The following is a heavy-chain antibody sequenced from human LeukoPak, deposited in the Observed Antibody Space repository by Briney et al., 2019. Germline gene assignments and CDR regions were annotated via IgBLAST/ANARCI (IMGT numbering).Heavy chain of an antibody. V-gene: IGHV4-59*01. Sequence: SETLSLTCTVSGGSISSYYWSWIRQPPGKGLEWIGYIYYSGSTNYNPSLKSRVTISVDTSKNQFSLKLSSVTAADTAVYYCARGDSGSYKRFDYWGQGTLVTVSS. D-gene: IGHD1-26*01. J-gene: IGHJ4*02. CDR3: ARGDSGSYKRFDY. CDR2: IYYSGST. CDR1: GGSISSYY.